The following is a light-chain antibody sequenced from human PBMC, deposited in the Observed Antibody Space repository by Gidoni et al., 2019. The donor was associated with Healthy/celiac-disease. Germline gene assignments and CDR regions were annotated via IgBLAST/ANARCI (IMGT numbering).Light chain of an antibody. CDR2: EVS. Sequence: QSALTQPASVSGSPGQSHTLSCTGTSSDVGGYNYVSWYQQHPGKAPKLMIHEVSNRPSGVSNRFSGSKSGNTASLTISGLQAEDEADYYCSSYASSSTLLYVFGTGTRLTVL. V-gene: IGLV2-14*01. J-gene: IGLJ1*01. CDR1: SSDVGGYNY. CDR3: SSYASSSTLLYV.